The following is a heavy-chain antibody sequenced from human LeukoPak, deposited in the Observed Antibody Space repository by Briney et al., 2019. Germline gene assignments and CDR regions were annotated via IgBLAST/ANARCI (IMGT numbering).Heavy chain of an antibody. CDR2: INHSGNT. CDR3: ARCVSDVY. D-gene: IGHD5/OR15-5a*01. J-gene: IGHJ4*02. V-gene: IGHV4-34*01. CDR1: GGSFSGYY. Sequence: SETLSLTCAVYGGSFSGYYWTWIRQTPGKGLEWIGEINHSGNTNYNPSLQSRVTISLDTSTNQFSLKLTSVTAADTAVYYCARCVSDVYWGQGTLVTVSS.